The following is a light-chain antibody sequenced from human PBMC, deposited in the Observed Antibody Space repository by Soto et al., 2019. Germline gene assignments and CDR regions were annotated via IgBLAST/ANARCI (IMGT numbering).Light chain of an antibody. CDR2: DAS. V-gene: IGKV3-11*01. Sequence: EIVLTQSPATLSLSPGERATLSCRASQSFSSYLAWYQQKPGQAPRLLIYDASKRATGIPARFSGSGSGTDFTLTISSLEPEDFAVYSCQQRSNWPPVFTFGQGTRMEIK. J-gene: IGKJ5*01. CDR3: QQRSNWPPVFT. CDR1: QSFSSY.